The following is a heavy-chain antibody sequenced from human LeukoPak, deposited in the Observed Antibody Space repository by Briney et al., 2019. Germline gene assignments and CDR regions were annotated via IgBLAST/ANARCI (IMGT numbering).Heavy chain of an antibody. CDR2: MDYSGNT. CDR1: GGSISSGTYH. Sequence: SETLSLTCAVYGGSISSGTYHWGWIRQPPGKGLEWIGSMDYSGNTYYNPSLKSRLTVSIDTSKNQFSLKLNSVTAADTAVYYCARYASGSYFRGIDYWGQGTLVTVSS. J-gene: IGHJ4*02. CDR3: ARYASGSYFRGIDY. D-gene: IGHD1-26*01. V-gene: IGHV4-39*07.